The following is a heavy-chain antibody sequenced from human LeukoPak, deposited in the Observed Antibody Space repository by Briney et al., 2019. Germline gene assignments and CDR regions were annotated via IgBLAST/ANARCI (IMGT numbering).Heavy chain of an antibody. CDR2: ISGSGGST. Sequence: GGSLRLSCAVSGLTFSSSWLDWVRQAPGKGLEWVSAISGSGGSTYYADSVKGRFTISRDNSKNTLYLQMNSLRAEDTAVYYCAKDRWWWLVDWGQGTLVTVSS. D-gene: IGHD2-15*01. J-gene: IGHJ4*02. CDR1: GLTFSSSW. V-gene: IGHV3-23*01. CDR3: AKDRWWWLVD.